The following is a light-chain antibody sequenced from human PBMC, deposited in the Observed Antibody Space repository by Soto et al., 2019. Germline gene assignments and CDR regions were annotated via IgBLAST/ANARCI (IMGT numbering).Light chain of an antibody. CDR1: QSVSSSY. J-gene: IGKJ2*01. Sequence: EIVLTQSPGTLSLSPGERATLSCRASQSVSSSYLAWYQQKPGQAPRLLINGASSRATGIPGRFSGSGSGTDFTLTISRLEPEDFAVYYCQQYGSSPPYTFGQGTKLEIK. CDR3: QQYGSSPPYT. CDR2: GAS. V-gene: IGKV3-20*01.